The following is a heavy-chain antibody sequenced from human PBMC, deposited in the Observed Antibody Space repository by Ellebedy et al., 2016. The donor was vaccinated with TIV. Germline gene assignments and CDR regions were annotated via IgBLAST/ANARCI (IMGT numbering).Heavy chain of an antibody. CDR3: ARMGVWGAFDI. CDR1: GFSLSTSGMR. CDR2: IDWDDDK. J-gene: IGHJ3*02. V-gene: IGHV2-70*04. Sequence: SGPTLVXPTQPLTLTCTFSGFSLSTSGMRVSWIRQPPGKALEWLARIDWDDDKFYSTSLKTRLTISKDTSKNQVVLTMTNMDPVDTATYYCARMGVWGAFDIWGQGTMVTVSS. D-gene: IGHD3-16*01.